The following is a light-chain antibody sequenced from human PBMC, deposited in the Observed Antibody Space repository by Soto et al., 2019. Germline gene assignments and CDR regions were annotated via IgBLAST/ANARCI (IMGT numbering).Light chain of an antibody. Sequence: QSVLTQPPSVSGAPGQRVTISCTGSSSNIGAPYDVHWYQQLPGTAPKLLIYGNSNRPSGVPDRFSGSKSGTSASLAITGLQAEDEADYYCQSYDNSLTYVFGPGTKLTVL. V-gene: IGLV1-40*01. CDR3: QSYDNSLTYV. CDR2: GNS. CDR1: SSNIGAPYD. J-gene: IGLJ1*01.